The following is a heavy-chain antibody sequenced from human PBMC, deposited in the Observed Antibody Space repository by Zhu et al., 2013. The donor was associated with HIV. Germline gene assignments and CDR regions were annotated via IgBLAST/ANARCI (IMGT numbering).Heavy chain of an antibody. CDR2: ISYDGSNK. J-gene: IGHJ4*02. Sequence: VQLVESGGGVVQPGRSLRLSCAASGFTFSSYAMHWVRQAPGKGLEWVAVISYDGSNKYYADSVKGRFTISRDNSKNTLYLQMNSLRAEDTAVYYCARNIYPSRVGANRESWATWGQGTLVTVSS. CDR3: ARNIYPSRVGANRESWAT. V-gene: IGHV3-30-3*01. CDR1: GFTFSSYA. D-gene: IGHD1-26*01.